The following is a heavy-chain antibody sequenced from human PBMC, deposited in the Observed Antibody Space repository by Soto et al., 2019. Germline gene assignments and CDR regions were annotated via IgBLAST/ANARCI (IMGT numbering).Heavy chain of an antibody. CDR2: ISYDGSNK. V-gene: IGHV3-30-3*01. CDR1: GFTFSSYA. J-gene: IGHJ3*02. CDR3: ARDRAIAAGQVVLAFDI. Sequence: QVQLVESGGGVVQPGRSLRLSCAASGFTFSSYAMHWVRQAPGKGLEWVAVISYDGSNKYYADSVKGRFTISRDNSKNTLYQQMNGLRAEDTAVYYSARDRAIAAGQVVLAFDIWGQGTMVTVSS. D-gene: IGHD6-6*01.